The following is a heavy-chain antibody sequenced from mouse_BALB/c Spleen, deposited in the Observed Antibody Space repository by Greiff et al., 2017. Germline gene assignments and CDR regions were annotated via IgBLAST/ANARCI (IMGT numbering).Heavy chain of an antibody. V-gene: IGHV14-3*02. J-gene: IGHJ3*01. D-gene: IGHD2-4*01. CDR3: ARSDMITRGFAY. CDR1: GFNIKDTY. Sequence: EVQLQQSGAELVKPGASVKLSCTASGFNIKDTYMHWVKQRPEQGLEWIGRIDPANGNTKYDPKFQGKATITADTSSNTAYLQLSSLTSEDTAVYYCARSDMITRGFAYWGQGTLVTVSA. CDR2: IDPANGNT.